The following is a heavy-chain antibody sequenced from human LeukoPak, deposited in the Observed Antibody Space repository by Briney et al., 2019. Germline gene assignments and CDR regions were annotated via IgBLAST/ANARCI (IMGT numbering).Heavy chain of an antibody. J-gene: IGHJ6*02. CDR1: GGSICSGGYS. CDR2: IYHSGST. CDR3: ARVRLYPYGMDV. D-gene: IGHD2-8*01. Sequence: SQTLSLTCAVSGGSICSGGYSWSWIRQPPGKGLEWIGYIYHSGSTYYNPSLKSRVTISVDRSKNQFSLKLSSVTAADTAVYYCARVRLYPYGMDVWGQGTTVTVSS. V-gene: IGHV4-30-2*01.